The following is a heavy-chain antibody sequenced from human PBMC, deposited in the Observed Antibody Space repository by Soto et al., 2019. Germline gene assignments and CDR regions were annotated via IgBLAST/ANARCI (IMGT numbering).Heavy chain of an antibody. V-gene: IGHV3-23*01. CDR3: AKDPSPYDYIWGSYRDHYFDY. CDR2: ISGSGGST. J-gene: IGHJ4*02. Sequence: GGSLRLSCAASGFTFSSYAMSWVRQAPGKGLEWVSAISGSGGSTYYADSVKGRFTISRANSKNTLYLQMNSLRAEDTAVYYCAKDPSPYDYIWGSYRDHYFDYWGQGTLVTVSS. CDR1: GFTFSSYA. D-gene: IGHD3-16*02.